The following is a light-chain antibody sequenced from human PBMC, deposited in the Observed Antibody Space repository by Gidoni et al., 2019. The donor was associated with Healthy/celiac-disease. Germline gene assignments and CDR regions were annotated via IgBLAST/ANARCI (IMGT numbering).Light chain of an antibody. CDR3: AAWDDSLNGWV. V-gene: IGLV1-44*01. J-gene: IGLJ3*02. CDR2: SNN. Sequence: QPVLTPPHSASGTPGQRVTISCSGSSSNIGSNTVNWYQPLPGTAPKLLIYSNNQRPSGVPDRFPGSKSGTSASLAISGLQSEDEADYYCAAWDDSLNGWVFGGGTKLTVL. CDR1: SSNIGSNT.